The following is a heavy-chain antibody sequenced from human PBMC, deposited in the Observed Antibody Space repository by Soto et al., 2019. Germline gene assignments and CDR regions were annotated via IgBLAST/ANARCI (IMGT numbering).Heavy chain of an antibody. CDR3: ARPNWNSRGGVYNL. CDR2: ITKTGTTI. CDR1: GFTFGDFY. J-gene: IGHJ4*02. Sequence: QARLVESGGGLVEPGGSLRLSCTASGFTFGDFYMMWFRQAPGRGVEGISDITKTGTTIYHADPVKGRFSVSRDNARSSLYLQMNSLRAEDTAVYYCARPNWNSRGGVYNLWGQGTLVTVSS. V-gene: IGHV3-11*01. D-gene: IGHD3-16*01.